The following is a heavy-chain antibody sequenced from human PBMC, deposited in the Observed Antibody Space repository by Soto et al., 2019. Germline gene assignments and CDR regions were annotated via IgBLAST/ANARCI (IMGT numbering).Heavy chain of an antibody. Sequence: ASVKVSCKASGYTFTSYGISWVRQAPGQGPEWMGWISAYNGNTNYAQKLQGRVTMTTDTSTSTAYMELRSLRSDDTAVYYCARVGWYSGAQDYYYYYGMDVWGQGTTVTVSS. J-gene: IGHJ6*02. CDR1: GYTFTSYG. V-gene: IGHV1-18*01. CDR3: ARVGWYSGAQDYYYYYGMDV. CDR2: ISAYNGNT. D-gene: IGHD1-26*01.